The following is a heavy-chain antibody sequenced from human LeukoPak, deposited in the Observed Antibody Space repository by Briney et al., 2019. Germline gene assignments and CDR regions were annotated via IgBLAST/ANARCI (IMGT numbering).Heavy chain of an antibody. V-gene: IGHV3-48*03. J-gene: IGHJ5*02. CDR1: GFSFSSYE. CDR2: ISGTGNTV. Sequence: QTGGSLRLSCEASGFSFSSYEMNWVRQAPGKGLEWVSYISGTGNTVKYADSVKGRFTISRDNAGNSLYLQMNSLRAEDTAVYYCARECGPYCTNTLWTWFDAWGQGTLVTVSS. CDR3: ARECGPYCTNTLWTWFDA. D-gene: IGHD2-8*01.